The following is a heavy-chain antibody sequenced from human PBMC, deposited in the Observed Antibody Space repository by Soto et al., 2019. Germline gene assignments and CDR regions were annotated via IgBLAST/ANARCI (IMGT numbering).Heavy chain of an antibody. CDR1: GFTFGTTD. V-gene: IGHV3-23*01. CDR2: IDGSGGIT. D-gene: IGHD3-10*01. Sequence: QLLQSGGGLVQPGGSLTLSCAASGFTFGTTDMSWVRQAPGEGLEWVSTIDGSGGITYYADSVKGRSTISRDNSRNTVYLQMNSLRGDDTALYYCVKNSGWFNTWGQGALVTVSS. J-gene: IGHJ5*02. CDR3: VKNSGWFNT.